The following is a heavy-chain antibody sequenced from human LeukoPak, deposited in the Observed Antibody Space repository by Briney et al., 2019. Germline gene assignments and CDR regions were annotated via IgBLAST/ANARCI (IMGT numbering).Heavy chain of an antibody. D-gene: IGHD5-18*01. CDR2: IYTSGST. J-gene: IGHJ4*02. CDR3: ARDIRGYSYGYSFDY. CDR1: GDSISSGDYY. V-gene: IGHV4-61*02. Sequence: SQTLSLTCTVSGDSISSGDYYWRWIRQPPGKGLEWIGRIYTSGSTNYNPSLKSRVTMSVDTSKNQFSLKLSSVTAADTAVYYCARDIRGYSYGYSFDYWGREPWSPSPQ.